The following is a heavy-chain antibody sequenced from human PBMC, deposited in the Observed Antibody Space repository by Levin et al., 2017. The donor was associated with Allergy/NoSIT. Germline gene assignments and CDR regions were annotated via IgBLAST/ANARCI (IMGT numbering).Heavy chain of an antibody. CDR3: ARRGQKLGSPHYYFDW. CDR2: ISESGDYT. V-gene: IGHV3-23*01. Sequence: PGGSLRLSCAASGFTFSSYPMSWVRQAPGKGLEWVSVISESGDYTGYADSVKGRFTVSRDNSKNTVHLQMNSLRGEDTAIYYCARRGQKLGSPHYYFDWWGQGTLVTVSS. J-gene: IGHJ4*02. D-gene: IGHD1-26*01. CDR1: GFTFSSYP.